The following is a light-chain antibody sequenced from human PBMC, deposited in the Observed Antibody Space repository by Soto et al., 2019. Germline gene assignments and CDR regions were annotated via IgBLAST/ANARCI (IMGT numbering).Light chain of an antibody. J-gene: IGKJ5*01. CDR1: QGISKW. CDR2: AAS. Sequence: DIQMTQSPSSVSASVGDRVTITCRASQGISKWLAWYQQKPGTAPKLLIYAASTLQSGVTSRFSGSGSGTDFTLTISSLQPEDFVTYYCQQGNNFPPTFGQGTRLEIK. CDR3: QQGNNFPPT. V-gene: IGKV1-12*01.